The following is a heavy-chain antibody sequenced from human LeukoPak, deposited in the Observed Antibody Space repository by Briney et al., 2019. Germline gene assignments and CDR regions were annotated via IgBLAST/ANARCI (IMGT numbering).Heavy chain of an antibody. CDR2: ISGSGGST. V-gene: IGHV3-23*01. D-gene: IGHD6-19*01. J-gene: IGHJ4*02. Sequence: GGSLRLSCAASGFTFSSYAMSWVRQAPGKGLEWVSAISGSGGSTYYADSVKGRFTISRDNSKNTLYLQMNSLRAEDTAVYYCAKDRQQWLAIQLARDYFESWGQGTLVTVSS. CDR3: AKDRQQWLAIQLARDYFES. CDR1: GFTFSSYA.